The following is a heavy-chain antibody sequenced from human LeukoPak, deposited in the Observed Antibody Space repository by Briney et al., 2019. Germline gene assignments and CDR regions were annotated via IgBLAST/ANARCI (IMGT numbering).Heavy chain of an antibody. V-gene: IGHV1-2*02. Sequence: ASVKVSCKASGYTFTGYYMHWVRQAPGQGLEWMGWINPNSGGTNYAQKFQGRVTMTRDTSISTAYMELSRLRSDDTAVYYCARDRGYSGYDPPSWFDPWGQGTLVTVSS. J-gene: IGHJ5*02. CDR2: INPNSGGT. CDR3: ARDRGYSGYDPPSWFDP. CDR1: GYTFTGYY. D-gene: IGHD5-12*01.